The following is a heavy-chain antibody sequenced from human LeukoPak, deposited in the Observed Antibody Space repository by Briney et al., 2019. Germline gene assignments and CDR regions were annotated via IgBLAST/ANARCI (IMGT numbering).Heavy chain of an antibody. J-gene: IGHJ4*02. CDR1: GYSITSGYY. CDR2: LYYRGST. Sequence: SSETLSLTCTVSGYSITSGYYWGWIRQAPGKGLEWIGSLYYRGSTYYNPSLKSRVTILVDTSKNQFSLKLSSVTAADTAVYYCARTRGYSSGWYYFDYWGQGTLVTVSS. D-gene: IGHD6-19*01. CDR3: ARTRGYSSGWYYFDY. V-gene: IGHV4-38-2*02.